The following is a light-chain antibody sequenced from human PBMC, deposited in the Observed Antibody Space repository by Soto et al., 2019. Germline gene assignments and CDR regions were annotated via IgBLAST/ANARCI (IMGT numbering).Light chain of an antibody. J-gene: IGLJ1*01. V-gene: IGLV2-14*01. CDR1: GSDIAGYNY. CDR3: SSFTSTTSLYV. CDR2: QVT. Sequence: QSVLAHPASVCWSPGHSITISCTGTGSDIAGYNYVSWFQQHPGKAPKLMMYQVTIRPSGVSNRFSGAKSGNTASLTISGLQAEDEAEYYCSSFTSTTSLYVFGTGTKVTVL.